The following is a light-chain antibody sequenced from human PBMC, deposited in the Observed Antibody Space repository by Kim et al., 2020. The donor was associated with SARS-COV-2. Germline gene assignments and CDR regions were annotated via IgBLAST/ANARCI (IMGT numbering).Light chain of an antibody. V-gene: IGLV3-1*01. Sequence: VARRQAADIPCSRDKLGDKCACLYQQTPGQSPVLVIYQDSKRPSGIPERFSGSHSGNTATLTISGTQAMDEADYYCQAWDSSTGVVFGGGTQLTVL. J-gene: IGLJ2*01. CDR3: QAWDSSTGVV. CDR2: QDS. CDR1: KLGDKC.